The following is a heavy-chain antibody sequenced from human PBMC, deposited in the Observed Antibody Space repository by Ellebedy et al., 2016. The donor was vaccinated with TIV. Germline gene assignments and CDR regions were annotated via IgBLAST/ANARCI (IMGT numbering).Heavy chain of an antibody. CDR1: GYTFTAYP. CDR3: ARDSRYNWNDWDYYHMDV. V-gene: IGHV7-4-1*02. D-gene: IGHD1-1*01. Sequence: ASVKVSCKASGYTFTAYPMNWVRQAPGQGLEWLGWINTNTGNPTYSQGFRGQLVFSLDTSVSTAYLEISGLRAEDTAVYYCARDSRYNWNDWDYYHMDVWGRGTTVTVSS. J-gene: IGHJ6*03. CDR2: INTNTGNP.